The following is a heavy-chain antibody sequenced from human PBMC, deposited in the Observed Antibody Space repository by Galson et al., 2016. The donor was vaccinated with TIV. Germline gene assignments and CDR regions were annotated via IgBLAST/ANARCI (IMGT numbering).Heavy chain of an antibody. CDR1: GFTFSDYW. J-gene: IGHJ4*02. V-gene: IGHV3-74*01. CDR2: ISPDGTTT. CDR3: ARGLYGDHPGLDS. D-gene: IGHD4-17*01. Sequence: SLRLSCAASGFTFSDYWIHWVRQAPGEGLDWVLRISPDGTTTNHAESARGRFTVSRDNSKNTVYLQLNSLRAEDTAVYYCARGLYGDHPGLDSWGQGTLVTVSS.